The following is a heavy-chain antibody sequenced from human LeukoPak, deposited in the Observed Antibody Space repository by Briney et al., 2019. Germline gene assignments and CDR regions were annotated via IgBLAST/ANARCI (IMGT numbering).Heavy chain of an antibody. V-gene: IGHV4-34*01. CDR1: GGSFSGYY. CDR2: INHSGST. J-gene: IGHJ4*02. Sequence: PSETLSLTCAVYGGSFSGYYWSWIRQPPGKGLEWIGEINHSGSTNYNPPLKSRVTISVDTSKNQFSLKPSSVTAADTAVYYCARGCGSGSYSYYFDYWGQGTLVTVSS. CDR3: ARGCGSGSYSYYFDY. D-gene: IGHD3-10*01.